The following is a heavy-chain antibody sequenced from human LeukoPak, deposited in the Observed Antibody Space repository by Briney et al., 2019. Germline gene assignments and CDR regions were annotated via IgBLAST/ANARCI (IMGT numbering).Heavy chain of an antibody. D-gene: IGHD3-10*01. J-gene: IGHJ3*02. CDR3: ARGPQGPRGITVVRGPPGHVFDI. CDR1: GGSISSGYS. CDR2: IYHSGGT. Sequence: PSQTLSLTCVVSGGSISSGYSWSWLRLPPGKGLEWIGYIYHSGGTYYSPSLKSRVSISVDRSKNEFSLKLNSVTAADTAVYYCARGPQGPRGITVVRGPPGHVFDIWGQGTKVTVSS. V-gene: IGHV4-30-2*01.